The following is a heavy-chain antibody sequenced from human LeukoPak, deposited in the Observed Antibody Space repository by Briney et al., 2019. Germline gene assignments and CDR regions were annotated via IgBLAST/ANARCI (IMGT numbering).Heavy chain of an antibody. CDR2: ISSSGSTI. J-gene: IGHJ5*02. Sequence: PGGSLRLSCAASGFTFSSYEMNWVRQAPGKGLEWVSYISSSGSTIYYADSVKGRFTISRDNAKNSLYLQMNSLRAEDTAVYYCANLYSSGANNWLDPWGQGTLVTVSS. V-gene: IGHV3-48*03. CDR1: GFTFSSYE. CDR3: ANLYSSGANNWLDP. D-gene: IGHD6-19*01.